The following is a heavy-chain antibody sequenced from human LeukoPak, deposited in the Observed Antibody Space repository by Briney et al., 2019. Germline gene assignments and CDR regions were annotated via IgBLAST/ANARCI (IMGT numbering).Heavy chain of an antibody. Sequence: SQTLSLTCTVSGGSISSGSYYWSWIRQPAGKGLEWIGRIYTSGSTNYNPSLKSRVTISLDTSKNQFSLKLSSVTAADTAVYYCARVGLDWGSIDYWGQGTLVTVSS. J-gene: IGHJ4*02. D-gene: IGHD3/OR15-3a*01. CDR1: GGSISSGSYY. V-gene: IGHV4-61*02. CDR3: ARVGLDWGSIDY. CDR2: IYTSGST.